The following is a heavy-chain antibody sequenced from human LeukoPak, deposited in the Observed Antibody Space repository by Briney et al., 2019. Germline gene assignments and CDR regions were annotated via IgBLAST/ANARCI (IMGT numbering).Heavy chain of an antibody. CDR3: ARHLSPYYDFWSGYSYFDY. V-gene: IGHV4-38-2*01. CDR1: GYSISSGYY. Sequence: SETLSLTCAVSGYSISSGYYWGWIRQPPGQGLGWIGSIYHSGTPYSTPSLKSPFTISVDTSTNQSSLKLSSVTAADTAVYYCARHLSPYYDFWSGYSYFDYWGQGTLVTVSS. J-gene: IGHJ4*02. CDR2: IYHSGTP. D-gene: IGHD3-3*01.